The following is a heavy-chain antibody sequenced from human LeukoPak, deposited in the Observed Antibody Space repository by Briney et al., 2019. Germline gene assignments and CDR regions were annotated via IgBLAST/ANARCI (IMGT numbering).Heavy chain of an antibody. D-gene: IGHD1-14*01. CDR2: MSYEGSNK. CDR1: GFSFSTYG. Sequence: GGSLRLSCAASGFSFSTYGMHRVRQAPGKGLEWVAFMSYEGSNKYYADSVKGRFTISRDNSKNTLYLQMNSLRAEDMAVYYYARDGPTSPAYYADYWGQGTLVTVSS. J-gene: IGHJ4*02. CDR3: ARDGPTSPAYYADY. V-gene: IGHV3-30*03.